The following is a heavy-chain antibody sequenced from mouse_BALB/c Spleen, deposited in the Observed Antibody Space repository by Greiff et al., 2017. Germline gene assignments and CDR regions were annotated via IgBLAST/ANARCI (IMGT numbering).Heavy chain of an antibody. CDR2: ISTYYGDA. Sequence: QVQLQQSGAELVRPGVSVKISCKGSGYTFTDYAMHWVKQSHAKSLEWIGVISTYYGDASYNQKFKGKATMTVDKSSSTAYMELARLTSEDSAIYYCARGWGNYAWFAYWGQGTLVTVSA. CDR3: ARGWGNYAWFAY. V-gene: IGHV1S137*01. CDR1: GYTFTDYA. D-gene: IGHD2-1*01. J-gene: IGHJ3*01.